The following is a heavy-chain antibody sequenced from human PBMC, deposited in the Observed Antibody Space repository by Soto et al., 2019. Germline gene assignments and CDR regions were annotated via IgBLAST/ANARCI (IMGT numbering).Heavy chain of an antibody. CDR2: ISGYNGNT. D-gene: IGHD1-26*01. J-gene: IGHJ3*02. Sequence: ASVKVSCKASGYTFTSYGISWVRQAPGQGLEWMGWISGYNGNTNYAQKLQGRVTMTTDTSTSTAYMELRSLRSDDAAVYYCARPPYGIVGATSAFDIWGQGTMVTVSS. V-gene: IGHV1-18*01. CDR3: ARPPYGIVGATSAFDI. CDR1: GYTFTSYG.